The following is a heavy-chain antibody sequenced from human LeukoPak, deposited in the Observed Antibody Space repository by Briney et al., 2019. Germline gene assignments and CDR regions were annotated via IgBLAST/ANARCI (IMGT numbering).Heavy chain of an antibody. D-gene: IGHD3-10*01. CDR2: IRYDGSNK. J-gene: IGHJ6*03. V-gene: IGHV3-30*02. CDR3: AKVSRGVTYYMDV. Sequence: GGSLRLSCAASGFTFSNYGMSWVRQAPGKGLEWVAFIRYDGSNKYYADSVKGRFTISRDNSKNTLYLQMNSLRAEDTAVYYCAKVSRGVTYYMDVWGKGTTVTVSS. CDR1: GFTFSNYG.